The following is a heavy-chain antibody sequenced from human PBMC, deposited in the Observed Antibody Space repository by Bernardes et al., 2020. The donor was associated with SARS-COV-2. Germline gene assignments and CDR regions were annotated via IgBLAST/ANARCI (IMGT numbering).Heavy chain of an antibody. V-gene: IGHV3-30*18. D-gene: IGHD3-16*01. CDR2: ISYDASNK. CDR1: GFTFTGHG. Sequence: GGSLRLSCAASGFTFTGHGMHWVRQAPGKGLEWVAVISYDASNKYYADSVKGRFTISRDNSKNTLYLQMNSLRAEDTAVYYCAKDLRTDYYYGMDVWGQGTTVTVSS. J-gene: IGHJ6*02. CDR3: AKDLRTDYYYGMDV.